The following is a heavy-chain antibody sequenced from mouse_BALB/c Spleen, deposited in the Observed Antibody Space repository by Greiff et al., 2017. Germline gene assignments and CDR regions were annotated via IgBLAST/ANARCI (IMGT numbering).Heavy chain of an antibody. CDR3: ARDPYYRYDDCSWFAY. D-gene: IGHD2-14*01. V-gene: IGHV7-3*02. CDR2: IRNKANGYTT. CDR1: GFTFTDYY. Sequence: EVQLVESGGGLVQPGGSLRLSCATSGFTFTDYYMSWVRQPPGKALEWLGFIRNKANGYTTEYSASVKGRFTISRDNSQSILYLQMNTLRAEDSATYYCARDPYYRYDDCSWFAYWGQGTLVTVSA. J-gene: IGHJ3*01.